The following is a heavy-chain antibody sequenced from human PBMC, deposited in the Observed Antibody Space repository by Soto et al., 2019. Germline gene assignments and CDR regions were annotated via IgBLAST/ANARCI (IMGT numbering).Heavy chain of an antibody. CDR1: NYTFINFG. V-gene: IGHV1-18*01. Sequence: QVQLVQSGAEVKRPGASVKVSCKASNYTFINFGISWVRQAPGQGLEWMGWITTFNGKTNYAQKFQGRITITADTSTSTAYMELRTLISDDTAVYYSVRDRFAYFDPPASDYWGQRTLVTVSS. D-gene: IGHD3-9*01. CDR3: VRDRFAYFDPPASDY. CDR2: ITTFNGKT. J-gene: IGHJ4*02.